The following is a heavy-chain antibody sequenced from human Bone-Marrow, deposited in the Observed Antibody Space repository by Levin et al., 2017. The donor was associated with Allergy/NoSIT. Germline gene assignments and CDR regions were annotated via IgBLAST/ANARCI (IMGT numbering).Heavy chain of an antibody. CDR3: TIGLYDRRGYRGEV. V-gene: IGHV3-15*01. Sequence: KAGGSLRLSCVASGFPVTNAWMSWVRQAPGKGLEWVGRIKSKIDGGTTDFAAPVKGRFSISRDDSKSTFYLQMNSLKTGDTAIYYCTIGLYDRRGYRGEVWGQGTTVTVSS. D-gene: IGHD3-22*01. CDR1: GFPVTNAW. J-gene: IGHJ6*02. CDR2: IKSKIDGGTT.